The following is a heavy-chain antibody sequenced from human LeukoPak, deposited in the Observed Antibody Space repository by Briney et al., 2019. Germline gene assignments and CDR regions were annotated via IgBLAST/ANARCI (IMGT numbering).Heavy chain of an antibody. CDR1: GGTFSSYA. V-gene: IGHV1-69*13. J-gene: IGHJ3*02. CDR3: AREDIVLMAHAFDI. D-gene: IGHD2-8*01. Sequence: SVKVSCKASGGTFSSYAISWVRLAPGQGLEWMGGIIPIFGTANYAQKFQGRVTITADESTSTAYMELSSLRSEDTAVYYCAREDIVLMAHAFDIWGQGTMVTVSS. CDR2: IIPIFGTA.